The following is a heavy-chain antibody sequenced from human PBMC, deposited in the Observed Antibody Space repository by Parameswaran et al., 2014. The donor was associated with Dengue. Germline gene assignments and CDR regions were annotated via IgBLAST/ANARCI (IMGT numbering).Heavy chain of an antibody. Sequence: RWIRQPPGKGLEWVSAISGSGGSTYYADSVKGRFTISRDNSKNTLYLQMNSLRAEDTAVYYCAKDRPPIVVVPAALFDYWGQGTLVTVSS. CDR3: AKDRPPIVVVPAALFDY. V-gene: IGHV3-23*01. CDR2: ISGSGGST. D-gene: IGHD2-2*01. J-gene: IGHJ4*02.